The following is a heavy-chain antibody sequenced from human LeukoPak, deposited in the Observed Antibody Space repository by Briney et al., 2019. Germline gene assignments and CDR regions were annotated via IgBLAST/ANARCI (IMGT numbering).Heavy chain of an antibody. Sequence: SVKVSCKASGGTFSSYAISWVRQAPGQGLEWMGGIIPIFGTANYAQKFQGRVTITTDESTSTAYMELSSLRSEDTAVYYCARDNLPPYYGSPYWGQGTLVTVSS. CDR3: ARDNLPPYYGSPY. V-gene: IGHV1-69*05. CDR1: GGTFSSYA. D-gene: IGHD3-10*01. CDR2: IIPIFGTA. J-gene: IGHJ4*02.